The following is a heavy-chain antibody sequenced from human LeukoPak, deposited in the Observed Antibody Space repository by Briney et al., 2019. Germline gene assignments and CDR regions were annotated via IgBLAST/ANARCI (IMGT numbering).Heavy chain of an antibody. Sequence: GASVKVSCKASGGTFSSYAISWVRQAPGQGLEWMGGIIPIFGTANYAQKFQGRVTITADESTSTAYMELSSLRSEDTAVYYCAREGITMVRGVIIPSQNFGYWGQGTLVTVSS. CDR2: IIPIFGTA. CDR1: GGTFSSYA. J-gene: IGHJ4*02. D-gene: IGHD3-10*01. V-gene: IGHV1-69*13. CDR3: AREGITMVRGVIIPSQNFGY.